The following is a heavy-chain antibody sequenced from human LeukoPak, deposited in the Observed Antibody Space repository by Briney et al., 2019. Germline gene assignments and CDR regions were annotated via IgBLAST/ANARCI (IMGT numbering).Heavy chain of an antibody. D-gene: IGHD3-3*01. V-gene: IGHV3-7*01. Sequence: PGGSLRLSCAASGFTFSSYWMRWVPRAPGEGLEWVAHIKQGVSWKYYVDSVKGRLTIFRDNAKNSLYLQMNSLRAEDTAVYYCAREGSYDFWSGYLYYFDYWGQGTLVTVSS. CDR3: AREGSYDFWSGYLYYFDY. J-gene: IGHJ4*02. CDR2: IKQGVSWK. CDR1: GFTFSSYW.